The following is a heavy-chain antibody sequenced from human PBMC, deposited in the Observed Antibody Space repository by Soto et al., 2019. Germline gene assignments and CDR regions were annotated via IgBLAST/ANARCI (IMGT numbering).Heavy chain of an antibody. CDR3: ARGYNWNDVPYYYYGMDV. Sequence: QVQLVESGGGVVQPGRSLRLSCAASGFTFSSYAMHWVRQAPGKGLEWVAVISYDGSNKYYADSVKGRFTISRDNSKNTLYLQMNSLRAEDTAVYYCARGYNWNDVPYYYYGMDVW. D-gene: IGHD1-1*01. CDR2: ISYDGSNK. J-gene: IGHJ6*01. CDR1: GFTFSSYA. V-gene: IGHV3-30-3*01.